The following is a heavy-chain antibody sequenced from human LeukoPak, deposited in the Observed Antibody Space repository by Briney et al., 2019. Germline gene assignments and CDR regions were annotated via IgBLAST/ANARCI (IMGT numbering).Heavy chain of an antibody. J-gene: IGHJ4*02. CDR2: IYYSGST. V-gene: IGHV4-59*01. Sequence: PSETLSLTCTVSGGSISSYYWSWLRQPPGKGLEWIGYIYYSGSTNYNPSLTSRVPISVDTSKDQFSLKLSSVTAADTAVYYCARMYSSGWYTYWGQGTLVTVSS. CDR3: ARMYSSGWYTY. CDR1: GGSISSYY. D-gene: IGHD6-19*01.